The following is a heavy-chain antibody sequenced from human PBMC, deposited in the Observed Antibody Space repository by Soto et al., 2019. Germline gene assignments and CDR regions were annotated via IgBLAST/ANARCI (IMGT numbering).Heavy chain of an antibody. CDR2: INHSGST. CDR1: GGSFSGYY. Sequence: SETLSLTCAVYGGSFSGYYWSWIRQPPGKGLEWIGEINHSGSTNYNPSLKSRVTISVDTSKNQFSLKLSSVTAADTAVYYCAIGHCSSTSCYTGNYYYGMDVWGQGTTVTVSS. CDR3: AIGHCSSTSCYTGNYYYGMDV. V-gene: IGHV4-34*01. J-gene: IGHJ6*02. D-gene: IGHD2-2*02.